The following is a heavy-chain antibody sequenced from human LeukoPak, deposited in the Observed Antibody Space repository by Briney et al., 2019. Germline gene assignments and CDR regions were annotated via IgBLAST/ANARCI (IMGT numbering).Heavy chain of an antibody. V-gene: IGHV3-23*01. J-gene: IGHJ6*03. D-gene: IGHD6-19*01. Sequence: GGSLRLSCAASGFNFRNYAMSWVRQAPGKGLEWVSGIGGSGGSRYSADSVKGRFTISRDNSKNMLYLQMDSLRAEDTAVYYCAKFRGADYYNYYMDVWGKGTTVTVSS. CDR1: GFNFRNYA. CDR2: IGGSGGSR. CDR3: AKFRGADYYNYYMDV.